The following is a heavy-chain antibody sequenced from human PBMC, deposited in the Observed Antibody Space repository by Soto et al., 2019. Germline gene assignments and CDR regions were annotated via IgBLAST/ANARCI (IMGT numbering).Heavy chain of an antibody. CDR3: AVGYSSSSLFDH. D-gene: IGHD6-6*01. V-gene: IGHV1-18*04. CDR1: GYTFTSYG. J-gene: IGHJ4*02. Sequence: ASVKVSCKASGYTFTSYGIRWVRQAPGQGLEWMGWISAYNGNTNYAQKLQGRVTMTTDTSTSTAYMGLRSLGSDDSAVFYYAVGYSSSSLFDHWGQGALVTVSS. CDR2: ISAYNGNT.